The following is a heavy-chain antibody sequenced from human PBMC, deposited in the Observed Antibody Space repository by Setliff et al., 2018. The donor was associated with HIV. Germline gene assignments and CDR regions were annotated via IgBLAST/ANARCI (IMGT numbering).Heavy chain of an antibody. J-gene: IGHJ5*02. Sequence: ASVKVSCKTAGYTFTAYFLQWGRQAPGQGLEWIGWISPNTGDTGIALKFQGRVTMTRDTSTSTTYLELDRLTYDDTAIYYCARGGYYTSGTWFDPWGQGTLVTVSS. CDR3: ARGGYYTSGTWFDP. D-gene: IGHD3-10*01. CDR1: GYTFTAYF. V-gene: IGHV1-2*02. CDR2: ISPNTGDT.